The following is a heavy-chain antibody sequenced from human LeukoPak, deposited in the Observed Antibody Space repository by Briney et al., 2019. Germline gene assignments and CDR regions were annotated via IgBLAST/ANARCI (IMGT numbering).Heavy chain of an antibody. V-gene: IGHV3-48*03. Sequence: PGGSLRLSCAASGFTFSSYEMNWVRQAPGKGLEWVSYISSGGSTIYYADSVKGRFTISRDNAKNSLYLQMNSLRAEDTAVYYCASTIEIAAAGTGSFDYWGQGTLVTVSS. CDR1: GFTFSSYE. J-gene: IGHJ4*02. D-gene: IGHD6-13*01. CDR3: ASTIEIAAAGTGSFDY. CDR2: ISSGGSTI.